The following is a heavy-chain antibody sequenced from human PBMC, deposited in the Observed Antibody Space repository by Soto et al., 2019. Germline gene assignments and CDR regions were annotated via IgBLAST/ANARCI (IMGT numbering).Heavy chain of an antibody. CDR1: GGSISSGDYY. Sequence: SETLSLTCTVSGGSISSGDYYWSWIRQPPGKGLEWIGYIYYSGSTYYNPSLKSRVTISVDTSKNQFSLKLSSVTAADTAAYYCARKNGASGVNWFDPWGQGTLVTVSS. D-gene: IGHD3-10*01. J-gene: IGHJ5*02. CDR3: ARKNGASGVNWFDP. CDR2: IYYSGST. V-gene: IGHV4-30-4*01.